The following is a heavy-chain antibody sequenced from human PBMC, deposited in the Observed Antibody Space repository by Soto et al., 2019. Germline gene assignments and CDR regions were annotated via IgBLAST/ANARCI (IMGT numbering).Heavy chain of an antibody. Sequence: PSETLSLTCTVSGGSISSGGYYWSRIRQHPGKGLEWIGYIYYIGSTYYNPSLKSRVTILVDTSKNQFSLKLSSVTAADTAVYYCARAWQAAHFDYWGQGTLVTVSS. CDR2: IYYIGST. CDR3: ARAWQAAHFDY. D-gene: IGHD6-13*01. J-gene: IGHJ4*02. V-gene: IGHV4-31*02. CDR1: GGSISSGGYY.